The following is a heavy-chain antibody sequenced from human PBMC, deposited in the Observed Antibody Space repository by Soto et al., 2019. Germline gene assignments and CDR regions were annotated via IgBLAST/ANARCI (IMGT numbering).Heavy chain of an antibody. Sequence: QVQLQESGPGLVKPSETLSLTCTVSGGSISTYDWSWIRQPPEKGLEWIGYIYYSGSTNYNPSLKSRVTISVDTSKNQFSLKLSSVTAADTAVYYCARSDSRYYYYMDVWGKGTTVIVSS. CDR2: IYYSGST. V-gene: IGHV4-59*01. CDR3: ARSDSRYYYYMDV. D-gene: IGHD3-3*01. J-gene: IGHJ6*03. CDR1: GGSISTYD.